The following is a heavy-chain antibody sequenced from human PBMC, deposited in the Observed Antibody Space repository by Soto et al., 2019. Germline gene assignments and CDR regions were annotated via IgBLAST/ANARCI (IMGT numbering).Heavy chain of an antibody. V-gene: IGHV3-21*01. Sequence: PGGSLRLSCSASGFTFSSYSMNWVRQAPGKGLEWVSSISSSSSYIYYADSVKGRFTISRDNAKNSLYLQINSLRAEDTAVYYCGRGGSDSPMAPGYWGQGTLVTVSS. CDR3: GRGGSDSPMAPGY. J-gene: IGHJ4*02. D-gene: IGHD5-18*01. CDR1: GFTFSSYS. CDR2: ISSSSSYI.